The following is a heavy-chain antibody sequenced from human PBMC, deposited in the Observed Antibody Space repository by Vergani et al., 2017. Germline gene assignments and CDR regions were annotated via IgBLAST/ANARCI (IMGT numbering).Heavy chain of an antibody. CDR2: IYYSGST. CDR3: ASQKMPELGDAFDI. V-gene: IGHV4-39*01. Sequence: QLQLQESGPGLVKPSETLSLTCTVSGGSISSSSSYWGWIRQPPGKGLEWIGSIYYSGSTYYNPSLKSRVTISVDTSKNQFALKLSSVTAADTAVYYCASQKMPELGDAFDIWGQGTMVTVSS. CDR1: GGSISSSSSY. D-gene: IGHD7-27*01. J-gene: IGHJ3*02.